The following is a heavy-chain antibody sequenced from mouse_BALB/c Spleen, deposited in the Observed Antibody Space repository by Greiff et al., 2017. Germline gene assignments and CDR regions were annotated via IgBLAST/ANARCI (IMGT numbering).Heavy chain of an antibody. D-gene: IGHD1-1*01. Sequence: VQLQESGAELAKPGASVKMSCKASGYTFTSYWMHWVKQRPGQGLEWIGYINPSTGYTEYNQKFKDKATLTADKSSSTAYMQLSSLTSEDSAVYYCARSPSTASFAYWGQGTLVTVSA. V-gene: IGHV1-7*01. CDR1: GYTFTSYW. J-gene: IGHJ3*01. CDR3: ARSPSTASFAY. CDR2: INPSTGYT.